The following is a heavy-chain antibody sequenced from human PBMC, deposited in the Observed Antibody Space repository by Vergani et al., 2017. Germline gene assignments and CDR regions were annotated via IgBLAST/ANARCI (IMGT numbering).Heavy chain of an antibody. V-gene: IGHV4-38-2*01. CDR2: IYHSGST. J-gene: IGHJ5*02. D-gene: IGHD6-13*01. CDR3: ARSRQQLVRGYNWFDP. Sequence: QVQLQESGPGLVKPSETLSLTCAVSGYSISSGYYWGWIRAPPGKGLEWIGSIYHSGSTYYNPSLKSRVTISVDTSKNQFSLKLSSVTAADTAVYYCARSRQQLVRGYNWFDPWGQGTLVTVSS. CDR1: GYSISSGYY.